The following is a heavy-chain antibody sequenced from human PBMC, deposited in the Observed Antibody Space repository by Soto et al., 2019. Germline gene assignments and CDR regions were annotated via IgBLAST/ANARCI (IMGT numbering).Heavy chain of an antibody. V-gene: IGHV5-10-1*01. CDR1: GYTFTDHW. CDR2: INPSDSHT. CDR3: ARHASYYVSSGYFGTY. J-gene: IGHJ4*02. Sequence: ESLKISCQGSGYTFTDHWITWVGQMPGKGLEWMGRINPSDSHTNYSPSFQGHVTMSVDKSISTAYLQWSSLKASDSAMYYCARHASYYVSSGYFGTYWGQGTLVTVSS. D-gene: IGHD3-22*01.